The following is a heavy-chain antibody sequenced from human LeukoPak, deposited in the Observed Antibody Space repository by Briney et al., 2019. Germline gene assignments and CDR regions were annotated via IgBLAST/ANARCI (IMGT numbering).Heavy chain of an antibody. CDR1: GFTFISYA. CDR2: ISGSGGST. J-gene: IGHJ5*02. V-gene: IGHV3-23*01. CDR3: AKVGGIVVVPAAIMGNNWFDP. D-gene: IGHD2-2*01. Sequence: GGSLRLSCAASGFTFISYAMSWVRQAPGKGLEWVSAISGSGGSTYYADSVKGRFTISRDNSKNTLYLQMNSLRAEDTAVYYCAKVGGIVVVPAAIMGNNWFDPWGQGTLVTVSS.